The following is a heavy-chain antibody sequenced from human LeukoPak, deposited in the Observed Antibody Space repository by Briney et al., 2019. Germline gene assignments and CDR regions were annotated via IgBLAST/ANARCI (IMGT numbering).Heavy chain of an antibody. V-gene: IGHV1-2*02. CDR2: INPNCGGT. D-gene: IGHD2-2*01. CDR1: GYTFTDYY. J-gene: IGHJ4*02. Sequence: GASVKVSCKASGYTFTDYYVHWVRQAPGQGLEWMGWINPNCGGTNYAQKFHGRVTMTRDTSITTAYMELSRLRSDDTAVYYCARELGYCSSTTCPLYHYWGQGTLVTVSS. CDR3: ARELGYCSSTTCPLYHY.